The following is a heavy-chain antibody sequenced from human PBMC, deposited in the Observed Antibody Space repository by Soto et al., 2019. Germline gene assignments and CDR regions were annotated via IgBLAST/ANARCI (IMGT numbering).Heavy chain of an antibody. D-gene: IGHD2-2*01. J-gene: IGHJ4*02. V-gene: IGHV1-69*01. CDR3: ANAARYCSSTSCLLFDY. CDR2: IIPIFGTA. Sequence: QVQLVQSGAEVKKPGSSVKVSCKASGGTFSSYAISWVRQAPGQGLEWMGGIIPIFGTANYAQKLQGRVTITADESTSTAYMELSSLRSEDTAVYYCANAARYCSSTSCLLFDYWGQVTLVTVSS. CDR1: GGTFSSYA.